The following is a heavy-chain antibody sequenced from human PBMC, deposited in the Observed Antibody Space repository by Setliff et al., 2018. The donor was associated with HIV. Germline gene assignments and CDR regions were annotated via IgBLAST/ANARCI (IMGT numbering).Heavy chain of an antibody. J-gene: IGHJ5*02. CDR3: ARGRFRLRYLLDP. CDR1: GGSFSGYY. CDR2: INHSGST. V-gene: IGHV4-34*01. D-gene: IGHD3-10*01. Sequence: PSETLSLTCAVYGGSFSGYYWSWIRQPPGKGLEWIGEINHSGSTNYNPSLKSRVTMTRNTSTSTAYMELSSLRFEDTAVYYCARGRFRLRYLLDPWGQGTLVTVSS.